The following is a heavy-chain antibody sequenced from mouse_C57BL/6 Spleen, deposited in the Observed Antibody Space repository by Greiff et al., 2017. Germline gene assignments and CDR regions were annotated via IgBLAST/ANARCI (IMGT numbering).Heavy chain of an antibody. V-gene: IGHV10-3*01. J-gene: IGHJ3*01. CDR2: IRSQSSNYAT. CDR1: GFPFNTYA. D-gene: IGHD1-1*01. CDR3: VREHTTVPAWFGY. Sequence: GGGLVQPTGSLKLSCAAPGFPFNTYAMLWVRQAPGKGLEWVARIRSQSSNYATYYADSVKARFTISRDDSQSMLYLQMNNLKTEDTAMYYCVREHTTVPAWFGYWGQRTLVTVS.